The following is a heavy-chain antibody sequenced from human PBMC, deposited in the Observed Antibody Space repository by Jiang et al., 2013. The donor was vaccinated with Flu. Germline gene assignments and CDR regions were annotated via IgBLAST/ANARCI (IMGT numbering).Heavy chain of an antibody. CDR3: ARADWGVRYGMDV. CDR2: TYYRSKWYS. Sequence: WTWVRQSPSRGLEWLGRTYYRSKWYSDYAVSVKSRITINPDTSKNQFSLQLNSVTPEDTAVYYCARADWGVRYGMDVWGQGTTVTVSS. J-gene: IGHJ6*02. V-gene: IGHV6-1*01. D-gene: IGHD3-9*01.